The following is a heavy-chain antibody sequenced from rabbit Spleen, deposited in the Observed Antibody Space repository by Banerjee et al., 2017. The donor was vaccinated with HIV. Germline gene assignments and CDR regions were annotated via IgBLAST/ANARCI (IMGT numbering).Heavy chain of an antibody. D-gene: IGHD1-1*01. CDR2: IDADSNGDT. V-gene: IGHV1S40*01. CDR1: GFTISSNY. J-gene: IGHJ4*01. Sequence: QSLEESGGGLVQPEGSLTLTCTASGFTISSNYMCWVRQAPGKGLEWIGCIDADSNGDTYYASWAKGRFTISKTSSTVDLKMTSLTAADRATYFCARDLVGVIGWNFYLWGPGTLVTVS. CDR3: ARDLVGVIGWNFYL.